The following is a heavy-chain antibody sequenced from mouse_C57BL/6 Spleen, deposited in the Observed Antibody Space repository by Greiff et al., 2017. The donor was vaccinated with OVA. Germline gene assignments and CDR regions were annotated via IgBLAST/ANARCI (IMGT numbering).Heavy chain of an antibody. CDR3: ARTYGSSRRYFDG. Sequence: QVQLQQSGAELVKPGASVKMSCKASGYTFTSYWITWVKQRPGQGLEWIGDIYPGSGSTNYNEKFKSKATLTVDTSTSTAYLQLSSLTSEDSAVYYCARTYGSSRRYFDGWGTGTTVTVSS. CDR2: IYPGSGST. CDR1: GYTFTSYW. V-gene: IGHV1-55*01. D-gene: IGHD1-1*01. J-gene: IGHJ1*03.